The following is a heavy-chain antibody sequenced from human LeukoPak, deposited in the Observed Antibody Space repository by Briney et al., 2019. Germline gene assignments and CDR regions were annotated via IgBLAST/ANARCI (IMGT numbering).Heavy chain of an antibody. Sequence: GGSLRLSCAASGFTFSNYGMSWVRQAPGKRLEWVSTISGDGGDTYYADSVKGRFTISKDNAKNTLHLQMDSLRAEDTAVYYCAYSGTYLYYFDYWGQGTPVTVSS. CDR2: ISGDGGDT. V-gene: IGHV3-23*01. D-gene: IGHD1-26*01. CDR3: AYSGTYLYYFDY. CDR1: GFTFSNYG. J-gene: IGHJ4*02.